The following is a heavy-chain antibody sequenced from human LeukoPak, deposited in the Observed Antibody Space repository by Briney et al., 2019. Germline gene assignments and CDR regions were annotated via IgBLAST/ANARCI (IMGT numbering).Heavy chain of an antibody. CDR3: ARGRWELPL. CDR2: IHYSGST. D-gene: IGHD1-26*01. J-gene: IGHJ4*02. CDR1: GGSISGYY. Sequence: PSETLSLTCTVSGGSISGYYWSWIRQPPGEGLEWIGYIHYSGSTNYNPSLKSRVALSVDTSKNQISLSLTSVTAADTAMYFCARGRWELPLWGQGTLVTVSS. V-gene: IGHV4-59*01.